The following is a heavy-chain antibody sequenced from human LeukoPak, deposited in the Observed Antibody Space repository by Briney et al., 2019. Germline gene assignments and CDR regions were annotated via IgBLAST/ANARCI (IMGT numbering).Heavy chain of an antibody. V-gene: IGHV1-8*01. CDR3: ARDPYSGYDYSDY. J-gene: IGHJ4*02. CDR1: GYTFTSYD. Sequence: GSVKVSCKAPGYTFTSYDINWVRQATGQGLEWMGWMNPNSGNTGYAQKFQGRVTMTRNTSISTAYMELSSLRSEDTAVYYCARDPYSGYDYSDYWGQGTLVTVSS. D-gene: IGHD5-12*01. CDR2: MNPNSGNT.